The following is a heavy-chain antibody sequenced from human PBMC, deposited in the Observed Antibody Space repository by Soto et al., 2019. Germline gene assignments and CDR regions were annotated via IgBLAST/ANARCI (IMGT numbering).Heavy chain of an antibody. CDR3: ARGIFGSGTANDY. CDR2: INGDGSGT. CDR1: GFTFSGSS. Sequence: EVQLVESGGGLVQPGGSLRLSCAASGFTFSGSSMHWVRQAPGKGLVWVSRINGDGSGTSYADFVKGRFTISRDDAKNTLFVQMNGLRAEDTAVYYCARGIFGSGTANDYWGQGTLVTVSS. V-gene: IGHV3-74*01. D-gene: IGHD3-10*01. J-gene: IGHJ4*02.